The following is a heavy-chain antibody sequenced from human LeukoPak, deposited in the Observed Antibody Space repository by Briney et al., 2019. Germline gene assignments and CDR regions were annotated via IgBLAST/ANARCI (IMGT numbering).Heavy chain of an antibody. Sequence: GGSLRLSCSASGFTFSSYAMHWVRQAPGKGLEYVSAISSNGGSTYYADSVKGRFTISRDNSKNTLYLQMSSLRAEDTAVYYCARDTEHLYFVFDYWGQGTLVTVSS. D-gene: IGHD2-2*02. CDR1: GFTFSSYA. J-gene: IGHJ4*02. V-gene: IGHV3-64D*09. CDR3: ARDTEHLYFVFDY. CDR2: ISSNGGST.